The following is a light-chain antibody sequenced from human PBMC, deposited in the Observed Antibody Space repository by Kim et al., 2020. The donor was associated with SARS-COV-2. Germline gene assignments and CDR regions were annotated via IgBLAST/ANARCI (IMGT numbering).Light chain of an antibody. CDR2: EDT. Sequence: SYELTQPPSVSVSPGQTARITCSGDALPKQYAYWFQQKPGQAPVVVIYEDTERPTGIPERFSGSTSGTTVTLTISVVQAEDEADYYCQSADSSDTFWVF. J-gene: IGLJ3*02. CDR1: ALPKQY. CDR3: QSADSSDTFWV. V-gene: IGLV3-25*03.